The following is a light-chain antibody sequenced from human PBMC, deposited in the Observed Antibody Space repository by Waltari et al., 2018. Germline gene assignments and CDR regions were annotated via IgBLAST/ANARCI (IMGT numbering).Light chain of an antibody. CDR3: QSSDSSLRAV. CDR2: GTT. V-gene: IGLV1-40*01. J-gene: IGLJ2*01. Sequence: QSVLTQPPSVSGAPGQRISISCTGNSSNIGAGYDVHWYQQLPGAAPKLRIYGTTNRPSGCPDRFSGSKSCSSASLAITGLRPEDEADYYCQSSDSSLRAVFGGGTKVTVL. CDR1: SSNIGAGYD.